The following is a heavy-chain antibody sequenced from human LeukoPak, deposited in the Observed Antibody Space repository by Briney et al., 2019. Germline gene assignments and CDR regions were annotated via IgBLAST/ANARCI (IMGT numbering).Heavy chain of an antibody. D-gene: IGHD2-2*01. V-gene: IGHV4-30-2*01. CDR1: GGSIDAGGYS. Sequence: SQTLSLTCAVSGGSIDAGGYSWTWIRQPPGRALEWIGNIYHDRRTSYKPSLKSRVAVSVDRSKNQFSLKLSSVTAADTAVYYCARDQGRVHRYCSSTSCSEAGGAFDIWGQGTMVTVSS. CDR2: IYHDRRT. CDR3: ARDQGRVHRYCSSTSCSEAGGAFDI. J-gene: IGHJ3*02.